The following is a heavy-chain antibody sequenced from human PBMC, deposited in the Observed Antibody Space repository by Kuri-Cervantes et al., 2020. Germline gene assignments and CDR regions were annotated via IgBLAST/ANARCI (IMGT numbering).Heavy chain of an antibody. CDR1: GFTFDDYA. D-gene: IGHD3-10*01. CDR3: ARAGGDLYYGSGLDY. Sequence: SLKISCAASGFTFDDYAMHWVRQAPGKGLEWVSGISWNSGSIGYADSVKGRFTISRDNAKNSLYLQMNSLRAEDTAVYYCARAGGDLYYGSGLDYWGQGTLVTVSS. V-gene: IGHV3-9*01. J-gene: IGHJ4*02. CDR2: ISWNSGSI.